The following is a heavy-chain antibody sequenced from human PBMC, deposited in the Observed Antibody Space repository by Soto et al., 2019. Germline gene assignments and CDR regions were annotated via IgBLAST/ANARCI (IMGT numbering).Heavy chain of an antibody. V-gene: IGHV4-39*02. D-gene: IGHD3-10*01. J-gene: IGHJ5*02. CDR2: IYYSGST. CDR1: GGSISSSSYY. Sequence: SETLSLTCTVSGGSISSSSYYWGWIRQPPGKGLEWIGSIYYSGSTYYNPSLKSRVTISVDTSKNQFSLKLSSVTAADTAVYYCARDLSSGVAGRYNWFDPWGQGTLVTVSS. CDR3: ARDLSSGVAGRYNWFDP.